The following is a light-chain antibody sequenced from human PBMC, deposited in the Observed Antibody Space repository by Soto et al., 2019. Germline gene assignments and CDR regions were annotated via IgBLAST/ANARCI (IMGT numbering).Light chain of an antibody. J-gene: IGKJ1*01. CDR2: GAS. CDR3: LQYNYWPPT. Sequence: EIVFTQSPATLSVSPGERATLSCRASQSVSPYLAWYQQKPGQAPRLLIHGASTRATGIPARLSGSGSGTEFTLTISSLQSEDFAVYYCLQYNYWPPTFGQGTKVDIK. CDR1: QSVSPY. V-gene: IGKV3-15*01.